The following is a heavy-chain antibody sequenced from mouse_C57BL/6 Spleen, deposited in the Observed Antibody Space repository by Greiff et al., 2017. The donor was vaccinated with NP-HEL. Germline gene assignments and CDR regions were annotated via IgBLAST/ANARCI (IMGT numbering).Heavy chain of an antibody. CDR2: IYPRDGST. CDR1: GYTFTDHT. D-gene: IGHD1-1*01. J-gene: IGHJ1*03. V-gene: IGHV1-78*01. Sequence: QVQLQQSDAELVKPGASVKISCKVSGYTFTDHTIHWMKQRPEQGLEWIGYIYPRDGSTKYNEKFKGKATLTADKSSSTAYMQLNSLTSEDSAVYFCAHYYGSSYEGWYFDVWGTGTTVTVSS. CDR3: AHYYGSSYEGWYFDV.